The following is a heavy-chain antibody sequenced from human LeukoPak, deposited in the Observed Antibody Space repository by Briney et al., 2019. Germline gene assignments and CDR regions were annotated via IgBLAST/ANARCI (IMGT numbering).Heavy chain of an antibody. V-gene: IGHV4-34*01. D-gene: IGHD6-19*01. Sequence: SETLSLTCAVYGGSFSGYYWSWIRQPPGKGLEWIGEIKHSGSTNYNPSLKSRVTISVDTSKNQFSLKLSSVTAADTAVYYCARVYSSGYYGMDVWGKGTTVTVSS. CDR1: GGSFSGYY. CDR2: IKHSGST. CDR3: ARVYSSGYYGMDV. J-gene: IGHJ6*04.